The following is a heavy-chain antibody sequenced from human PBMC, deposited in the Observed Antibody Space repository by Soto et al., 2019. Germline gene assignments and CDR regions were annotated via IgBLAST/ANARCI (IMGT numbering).Heavy chain of an antibody. CDR2: IKDDGSEQ. V-gene: IGHV3-7*01. J-gene: IGHJ5*02. CDR1: GFTFNRYW. Sequence: EVQVVESGGGLVQPGGSLRLSCVASGFTFNRYWMSWVRHAPGKGLEWVAHIKDDGSEQYYVDSVKGRFTISRDNAKNALYLQMNNVRAEDTAIYYCARDATYYHILTSAAWGLGPLVTVSS. CDR3: ARDATYYHILTSAA. D-gene: IGHD3-9*01.